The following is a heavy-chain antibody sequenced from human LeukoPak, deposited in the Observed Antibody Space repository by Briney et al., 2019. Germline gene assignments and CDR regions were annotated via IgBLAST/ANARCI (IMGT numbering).Heavy chain of an antibody. CDR2: ISYSGST. V-gene: IGHV4-59*08. J-gene: IGHJ5*02. CDR1: GGSISTYY. D-gene: IGHD1-14*01. CDR3: ARIPSRISWFDP. Sequence: SETLSLTCTVSGGSISTYYWNWIRQPPGKGLEWIGFISYSGSTNYSPSLKSRVTISANTSKNQFSLKLSSVTAADTAVYYCARIPSRISWFDPWGQGTLVTVSS.